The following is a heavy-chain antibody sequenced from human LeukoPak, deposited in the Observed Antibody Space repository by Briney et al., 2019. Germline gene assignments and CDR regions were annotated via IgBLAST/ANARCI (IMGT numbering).Heavy chain of an antibody. V-gene: IGHV4-61*01. CDR3: ARAYGSGSSTYYYYYYGMDV. CDR1: GGSVSSGSYY. CDR2: IYYSGST. Sequence: PSETLSLTCTVSGGSVSSGSYYWSWIRQPPGKGLEWVGYIYYSGSTNYNPSLKSRVTISVDTSKNQFSLKLSSVTAADTAVYYCARAYGSGSSTYYYYYYGMDVWGQGTTVTVSS. J-gene: IGHJ6*02. D-gene: IGHD3-10*01.